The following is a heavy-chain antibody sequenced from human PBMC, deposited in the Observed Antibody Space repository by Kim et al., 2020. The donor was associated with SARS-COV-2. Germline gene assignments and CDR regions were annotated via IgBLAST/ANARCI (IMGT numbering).Heavy chain of an antibody. CDR3: ATLEIVGASTFGY. D-gene: IGHD1-26*01. V-gene: IGHV3-53*01. J-gene: IGHJ4*02. Sequence: GGSLRLSCAASGFTVSSTYMSWVRQAPGEGLEWVSIIYGGGGTNYADSVKGRFSISRDNSRNTLYLQMNSLRAEDTAVYYCATLEIVGASTFGYWGQGTLVTVSS. CDR1: GFTVSSTY. CDR2: IYGGGGT.